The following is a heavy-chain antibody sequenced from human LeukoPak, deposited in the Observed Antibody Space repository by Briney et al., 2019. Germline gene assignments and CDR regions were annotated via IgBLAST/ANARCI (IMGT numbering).Heavy chain of an antibody. CDR3: ARRFYDSSGYYPTFDY. CDR2: IYNSGTT. V-gene: IGHV4-61*02. Sequence: PSETLSLTCIVSGGSISRGSYYWNWIRQPAGKGLEWMGRIYNSGTTNYNPSLNSRVTISVDTSKNQFSLKLSSVTAADTAVYYCARRFYDSSGYYPTFDYWGQGTLVTVSS. CDR1: GGSISRGSYY. D-gene: IGHD3-22*01. J-gene: IGHJ4*02.